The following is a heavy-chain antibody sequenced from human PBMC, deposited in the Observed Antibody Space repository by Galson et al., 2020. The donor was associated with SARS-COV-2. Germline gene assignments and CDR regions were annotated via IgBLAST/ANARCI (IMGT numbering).Heavy chain of an antibody. D-gene: IGHD3-10*01. CDR1: GFTLSTYW. CDR2: IHRDGSPT. Sequence: ALHGESLKISCAAPGFTLSTYWMHWVRQAPGKGLVLVSRIHRDGSPTTYADSVQGRFPISRDNAKITLYLQMSSLRAEDAAVYDCARESAVQGGYYMDVWGKGTTVTVSS. V-gene: IGHV3-74*01. CDR3: ARESAVQGGYYMDV. J-gene: IGHJ6*03.